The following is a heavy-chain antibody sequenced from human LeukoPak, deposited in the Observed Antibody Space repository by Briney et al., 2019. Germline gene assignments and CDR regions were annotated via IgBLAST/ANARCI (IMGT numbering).Heavy chain of an antibody. CDR2: IVAGSGNT. V-gene: IGHV1-58*02. CDR1: GFTFTSSA. Sequence: ASVKVSCKASGFTFTSSAMQWVRQARGQRLEWIGWIVAGSGNTNYAQKFQERVTITRDMSTSTAYMELSSLRPEDTAVYYCAADASWGYHYYGMDVWGQGTTVTVSS. CDR3: AADASWGYHYYGMDV. D-gene: IGHD2-2*01. J-gene: IGHJ6*02.